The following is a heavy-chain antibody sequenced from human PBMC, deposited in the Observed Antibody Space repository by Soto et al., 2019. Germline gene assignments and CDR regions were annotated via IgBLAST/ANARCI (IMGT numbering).Heavy chain of an antibody. CDR2: IYYSGST. Sequence: PSETLSLTCTVSGGSVSSGSYYWSWIRQPPGKGLEWIGYIYYSGSTNYNPSLKSRVTISVDTSKNQFSLKLSSVTAADTAVYYCARLDDFWSGDYPNFYYYHYGMSVWGQGTTVTVSS. J-gene: IGHJ6*02. D-gene: IGHD3-3*01. CDR3: ARLDDFWSGDYPNFYYYHYGMSV. CDR1: GGSVSSGSYY. V-gene: IGHV4-61*01.